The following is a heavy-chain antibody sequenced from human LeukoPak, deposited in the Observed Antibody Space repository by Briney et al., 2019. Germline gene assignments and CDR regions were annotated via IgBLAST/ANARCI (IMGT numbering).Heavy chain of an antibody. J-gene: IGHJ4*02. CDR3: ARVQGIAAAGIGY. D-gene: IGHD6-13*01. V-gene: IGHV1-3*01. CDR1: GYTFTSYG. Sequence: ASVKVSCKASGYTFTSYGISWVRQAPGQRLEWMGWINAGNGNTKYSQKFQGRVTITRDTSASTAYMELSSLRSEDTAVYYCARVQGIAAAGIGYWGQGTLVTVSS. CDR2: INAGNGNT.